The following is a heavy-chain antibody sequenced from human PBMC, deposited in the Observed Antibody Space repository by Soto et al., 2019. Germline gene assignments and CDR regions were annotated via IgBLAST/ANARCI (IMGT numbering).Heavy chain of an antibody. V-gene: IGHV3-7*01. D-gene: IGHD3-16*02. CDR1: GLAFRSFL. J-gene: IGHJ4*02. CDR3: ATYHDDEWESYRHRY. Sequence: LRLSCAASGLAFRSFLMSWVRQAPGGGLEWVANINQDGRDTYYSDSVRDRFTISRDNAANSLFLHMNSLGAEDTAVYYCATYHDDEWESYRHRYWGQGTLVTVSS. CDR2: INQDGRDT.